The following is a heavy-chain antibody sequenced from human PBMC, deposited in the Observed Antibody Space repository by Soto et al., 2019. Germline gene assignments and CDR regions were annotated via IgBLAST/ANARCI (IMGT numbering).Heavy chain of an antibody. CDR2: ISAYNGNT. CDR3: ARDWNYPAYYYYYYYMDG. Sequence: ASVKVSCKASGYTFTSYGISWVRQAPGQGLEWMGWISAYNGNTNYAQKLQGRVTMTTDTSTSTAYMELRSLRSDDTAVYYCARDWNYPAYYYYYYYMDGWGKGTTVTVSS. J-gene: IGHJ6*03. D-gene: IGHD1-7*01. CDR1: GYTFTSYG. V-gene: IGHV1-18*01.